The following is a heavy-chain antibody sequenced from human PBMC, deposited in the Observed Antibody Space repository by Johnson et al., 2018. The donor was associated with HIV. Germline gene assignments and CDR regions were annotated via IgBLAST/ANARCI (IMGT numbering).Heavy chain of an antibody. D-gene: IGHD1-14*01. CDR2: VWYDGGNK. CDR1: GFTFSSYA. CDR3: TRVRMTPPLGAFDI. J-gene: IGHJ3*02. Sequence: QVQLVESGGGLVQPGGSLRLSCAASGFTFSSYAMRWVRQAPGKGLEWVALVWYDGGNKYYADSVKGRFTISRDNSKNTLYLQMNSLRAEDTAVYYCTRVRMTPPLGAFDIWGQGTMVTVSS. V-gene: IGHV3-30*04.